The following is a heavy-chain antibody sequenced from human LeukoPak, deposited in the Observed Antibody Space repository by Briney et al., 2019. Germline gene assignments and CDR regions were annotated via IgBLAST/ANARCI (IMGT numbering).Heavy chain of an antibody. CDR2: IWYDGSNK. CDR1: GFTFSGYG. CDR3: ASGSRREASHRRQLVLNY. V-gene: IGHV3-33*01. J-gene: IGHJ4*02. Sequence: GGSLRLSCAASGFTFSGYGMHWVRQAPGKGLEWVAVIWYDGSNKYYADSVKGRFTISRDNSKNTLYLQMNSLRAEDTAVYYCASGSRREASHRRQLVLNYWGQGTLVTVSS. D-gene: IGHD6-13*01.